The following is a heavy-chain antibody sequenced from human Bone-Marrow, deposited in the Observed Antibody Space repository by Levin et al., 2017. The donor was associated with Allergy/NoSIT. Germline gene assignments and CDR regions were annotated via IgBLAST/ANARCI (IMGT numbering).Heavy chain of an antibody. CDR2: LWFDASNA. CDR3: AKEVSGTHSGMDV. CDR1: GFTFSRYG. V-gene: IGHV3-33*06. J-gene: IGHJ6*02. D-gene: IGHD1-26*01. Sequence: GGSLRLSCAASGFTFSRYGMHWVRQAPGMGLEWVAVLWFDASNAYYADSVRGRFTISRDNSKNTIYLEMNSLRVEDTAVYMCAKEVSGTHSGMDVWGQGTTVTVSS.